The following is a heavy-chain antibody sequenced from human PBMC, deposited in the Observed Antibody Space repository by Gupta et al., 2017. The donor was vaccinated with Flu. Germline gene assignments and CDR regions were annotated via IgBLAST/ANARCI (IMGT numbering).Heavy chain of an antibody. Sequence: QVQLQQWGAGLLKPSETLSLTCAVYGGSFSGYYWSWIRQPPGKGLEWIGEINHSGSTNYNPSLKSRVTISVDTSKNQFSLKLSSVTAADTAVYYCAAGGFYGGNSGVDYWGQGTLVTVSS. D-gene: IGHD4-23*01. CDR2: INHSGST. CDR3: AAGGFYGGNSGVDY. J-gene: IGHJ4*02. CDR1: GGSFSGYY. V-gene: IGHV4-34*01.